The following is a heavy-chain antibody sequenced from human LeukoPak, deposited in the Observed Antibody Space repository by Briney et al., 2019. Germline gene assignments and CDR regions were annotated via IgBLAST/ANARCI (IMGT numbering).Heavy chain of an antibody. Sequence: PGGSQRLSCAASGFTLSSYSMNWVRQAPGKGLEWVSSISSSSSYIYYADSVKGRFTIPRDNAKNSLYLQMNSLRAEDTAVYYCARASTIYFDYWGQGTLVTVSS. CDR3: ARASTIYFDY. D-gene: IGHD5/OR15-5a*01. V-gene: IGHV3-21*01. CDR1: GFTLSSYS. CDR2: ISSSSSYI. J-gene: IGHJ4*02.